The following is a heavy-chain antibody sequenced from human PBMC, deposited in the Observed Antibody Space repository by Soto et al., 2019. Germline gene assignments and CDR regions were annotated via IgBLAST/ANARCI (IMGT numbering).Heavy chain of an antibody. Sequence: QVQLVESGGGVVQPGRSLRLSCAASGFTFSSYGMHWVRQAPGKGLEWVAVISYDGSNKYYADSVKGRFTISRDNSKNTLYLKMNSLRAEDTAVYYCAKGAGSPFGYWGQGTLVTVSS. CDR1: GFTFSSYG. D-gene: IGHD2-15*01. CDR2: ISYDGSNK. J-gene: IGHJ4*02. CDR3: AKGAGSPFGY. V-gene: IGHV3-30*18.